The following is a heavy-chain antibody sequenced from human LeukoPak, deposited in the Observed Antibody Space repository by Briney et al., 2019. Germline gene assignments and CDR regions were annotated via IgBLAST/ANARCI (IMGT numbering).Heavy chain of an antibody. CDR2: ISYDGSNK. Sequence: GGSLRLSCAASGFTFSSYGMHWVRQAPGKGLEWVAVISYDGSNKYYADSVKGRFTISRDNSKNTLYLQMNSLRAEDTAVYYCSMAVGYYGSGSSDFDYWGQGTLVTVS. CDR3: SMAVGYYGSGSSDFDY. D-gene: IGHD3-10*01. J-gene: IGHJ4*02. CDR1: GFTFSSYG. V-gene: IGHV3-30*03.